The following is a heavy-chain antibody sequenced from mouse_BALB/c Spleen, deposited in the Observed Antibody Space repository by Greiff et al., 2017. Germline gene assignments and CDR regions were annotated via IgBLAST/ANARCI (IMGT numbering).Heavy chain of an antibody. CDR3: ARFLYYSYAMDY. CDR1: GFTFSSFG. CDR2: ISSGSSTI. V-gene: IGHV5-17*02. Sequence: EVKLQESGGGLVQPGGSRKLSCAASGFTFSSFGMHWVRQAPEKGLEWVAYISSGSSTIYYADTVKGRFTISRDNPKNTLFLQMTSLRSEDTAMYYCARFLYYSYAMDYWGQGTSVTVSS. D-gene: IGHD2-12*01. J-gene: IGHJ4*01.